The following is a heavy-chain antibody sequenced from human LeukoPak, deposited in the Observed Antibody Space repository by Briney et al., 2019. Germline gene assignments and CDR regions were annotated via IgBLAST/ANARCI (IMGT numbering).Heavy chain of an antibody. Sequence: LRLSCAASGFTFDDYAMHWVRQAPGNGLEWVSGISWNSDNIAYADSVKGRFTISRDNAKNTLYLQMNSLRAEDTAVYYCARGTYYYDSSGYRSHDFDYWGQGTLVTVSS. CDR1: GFTFDDYA. D-gene: IGHD3-22*01. CDR2: ISWNSDNI. CDR3: ARGTYYYDSSGYRSHDFDY. V-gene: IGHV3-9*01. J-gene: IGHJ4*02.